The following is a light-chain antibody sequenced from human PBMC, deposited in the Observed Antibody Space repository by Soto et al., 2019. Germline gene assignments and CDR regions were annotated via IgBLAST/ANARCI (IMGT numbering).Light chain of an antibody. CDR2: GAS. CDR3: QQYDTSPRT. Sequence: EVMLTLSPGTLSLSPGERATLSCRASQSVSSNYLAWYQQKSGQAPRLLIYGASNRATGIPDRFSGSGSGTDFTLTIRRLEPEDFAVYYCQQYDTSPRTFGQGTKVEFK. J-gene: IGKJ1*01. V-gene: IGKV3-20*01. CDR1: QSVSSNY.